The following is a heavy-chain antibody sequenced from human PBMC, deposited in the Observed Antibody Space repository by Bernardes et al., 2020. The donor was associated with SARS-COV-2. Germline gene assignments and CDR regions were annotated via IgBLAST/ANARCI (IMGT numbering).Heavy chain of an antibody. CDR3: ARDSSIAVAGTHLDY. CDR2: IYTSGNT. D-gene: IGHD6-19*01. J-gene: IGHJ4*02. CDR1: GGSISNGGYY. Sequence: TLSLTCTVSGGSISNGGYYWSWIRQPAGKGLEWIGRIYTSGNTNYNPSLKSRVTISVDTSKNQFSLKLSSVTAADTAVYYCARDSSIAVAGTHLDYWGQGTLVTASS. V-gene: IGHV4-61*02.